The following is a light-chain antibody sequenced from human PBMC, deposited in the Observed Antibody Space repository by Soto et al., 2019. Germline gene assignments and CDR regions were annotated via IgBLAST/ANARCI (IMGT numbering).Light chain of an antibody. CDR1: QSLLHSNGYNY. V-gene: IGKV2-28*01. CDR3: MQALQTPRT. Sequence: DIVMTQSPLSLPVTPGEPASISCRSSQSLLHSNGYNYLDWYLQKPGQSPQLLIYLGSNRASGVPDRFSGSGSGTDFTLKISRVEAEDVGVYYWMQALQTPRTVGQGTKVEIK. CDR2: LGS. J-gene: IGKJ1*01.